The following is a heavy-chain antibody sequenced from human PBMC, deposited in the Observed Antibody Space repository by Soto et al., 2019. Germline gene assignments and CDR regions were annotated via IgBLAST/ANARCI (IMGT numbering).Heavy chain of an antibody. CDR2: ISYDGSNK. J-gene: IGHJ6*02. CDR3: ASDRAVPWAIVVVPAAIPYGMDV. V-gene: IGHV3-30-3*01. Sequence: QVQLVESVGGVVQPGRSLRLSCAASGFTFSSYAMHWVRQAPGKGLEWVAVISYDGSNKYYADSVKGRFTISRDNSKNTLYLQMNSLRAEDTAVYYCASDRAVPWAIVVVPAAIPYGMDVWGQGTTVTVSS. D-gene: IGHD2-2*01. CDR1: GFTFSSYA.